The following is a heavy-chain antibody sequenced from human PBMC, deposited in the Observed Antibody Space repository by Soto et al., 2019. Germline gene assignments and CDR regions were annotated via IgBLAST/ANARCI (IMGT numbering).Heavy chain of an antibody. J-gene: IGHJ4*01. CDR3: ARETGAETYSSRWRPPPYYFDY. CDR2: IIPILGIA. Sequence: SVNVSCKASGGTFSSYTISWVRQAPGQGLEWMGRIIPILGIANYAQKFQGRVTITADKSTSTAYMELSSLRSEDTAVYYCARETGAETYSSRWRPPPYYFDYWG. D-gene: IGHD6-13*01. V-gene: IGHV1-69*04. CDR1: GGTFSSYT.